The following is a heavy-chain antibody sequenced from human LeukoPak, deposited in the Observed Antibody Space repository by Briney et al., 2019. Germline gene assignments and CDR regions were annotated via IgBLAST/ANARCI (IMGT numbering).Heavy chain of an antibody. D-gene: IGHD1-26*01. V-gene: IGHV3-23*01. CDR1: GLTFSSYA. J-gene: IGHJ4*02. CDR2: ISYSGGST. Sequence: GGSLRLSCAASGLTFSSYAMNWVRQAPGKGLEWVSTISYSGGSTYYVDSVKGRFTISRDNSENTLYLQLNSLRAEDTAVYYCAKAASGSYLYYFDYWGQGTLLTVSS. CDR3: AKAASGSYLYYFDY.